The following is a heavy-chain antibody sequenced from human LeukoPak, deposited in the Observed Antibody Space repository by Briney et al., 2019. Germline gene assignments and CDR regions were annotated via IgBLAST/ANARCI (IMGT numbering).Heavy chain of an antibody. CDR2: IYWDDDK. J-gene: IGHJ4*02. Sequence: SGPTLVKPTQTLTLTCTFSGFSLSTSGVGVGWIRQPPGRALEWLALIYWDDDKRYRPSLTSRLTITKDTSRYQVVLTMTNMDPVDTATYYCAHMIYSNSYFDYWGQGTLVTVSS. V-gene: IGHV2-5*02. D-gene: IGHD4-11*01. CDR1: GFSLSTSGVG. CDR3: AHMIYSNSYFDY.